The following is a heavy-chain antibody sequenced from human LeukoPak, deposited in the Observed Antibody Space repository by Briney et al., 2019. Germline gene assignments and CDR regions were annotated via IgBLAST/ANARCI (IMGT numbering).Heavy chain of an antibody. CDR1: GYTFTRYG. V-gene: IGHV1-18*01. D-gene: IGHD2-15*01. J-gene: IGHJ4*02. CDR2: ISAYNGNT. Sequence: ASVKVSCKASGYTFTRYGISWVRQAPGQGVEWVGWISAYNGNTNYAQKLQGRVTMTTDTSTRTAYMGLRSLKSDDTVVYYCARCSGGSCYSGVDYWGQGTLVTVSS. CDR3: ARCSGGSCYSGVDY.